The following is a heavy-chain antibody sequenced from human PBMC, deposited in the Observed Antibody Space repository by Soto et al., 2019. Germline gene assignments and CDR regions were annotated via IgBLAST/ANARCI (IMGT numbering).Heavy chain of an antibody. V-gene: IGHV1-2*04. CDR3: ARSKYDSLTGSSHAFDI. D-gene: IGHD3-9*01. CDR2: INPNSGGT. CDR1: GYTFITYG. Sequence: ASVKVSCKASGYTFITYGISWVRQAPGQGLEWMGWINPNSGGTNYAQKFQGWVTMTRDTSISTAYMELSRLRSDDTAVYYCARSKYDSLTGSSHAFDIWGQGTMVTVSS. J-gene: IGHJ3*02.